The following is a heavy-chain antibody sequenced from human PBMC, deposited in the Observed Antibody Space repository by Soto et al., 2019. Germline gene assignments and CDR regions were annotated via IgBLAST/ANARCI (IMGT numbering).Heavy chain of an antibody. CDR3: ARKGAAASYAHYYMDV. CDR2: VYYSGNT. Sequence: QVQLQESGPGLVKPSETLSLTCTVSGGSISPYYWSWIRQPPGKGLEWIGYVYYSGNTNYNPSLESRVTISVDTSRNRFSLNQTSATAADTAVYYCARKGAAASYAHYYMDVWGRGTAVTVSS. D-gene: IGHD6-13*01. J-gene: IGHJ6*03. CDR1: GGSISPYY. V-gene: IGHV4-59*01.